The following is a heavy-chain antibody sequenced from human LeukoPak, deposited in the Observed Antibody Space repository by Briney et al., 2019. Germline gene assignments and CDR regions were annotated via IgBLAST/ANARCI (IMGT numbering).Heavy chain of an antibody. V-gene: IGHV5-51*01. Sequence: GESLKISCKGSGYTFTSYWIGWVRQMPGKGLEWLGIIYPGDSDTRYSPSFQGQVTISADKSISTAYLQWSSLKASDTALYYCASLYSSSEYYFDYWGQGTLVTVSS. CDR3: ASLYSSSEYYFDY. CDR2: IYPGDSDT. J-gene: IGHJ4*02. D-gene: IGHD6-13*01. CDR1: GYTFTSYW.